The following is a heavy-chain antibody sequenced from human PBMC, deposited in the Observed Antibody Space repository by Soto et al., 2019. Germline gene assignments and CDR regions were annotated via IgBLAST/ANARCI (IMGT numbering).Heavy chain of an antibody. D-gene: IGHD3-22*01. Sequence: LRLSCVASGFTFSSYAMHWVRQAPGKGLEWVAVTSYDGSNKYYADSVKGRFTISRDNSKNTLYLQMNSLRAGDTAVYYCARGYYDSSGYFNWFDPWGQGTLVTVSS. CDR1: GFTFSSYA. V-gene: IGHV3-30-3*01. J-gene: IGHJ5*02. CDR2: TSYDGSNK. CDR3: ARGYYDSSGYFNWFDP.